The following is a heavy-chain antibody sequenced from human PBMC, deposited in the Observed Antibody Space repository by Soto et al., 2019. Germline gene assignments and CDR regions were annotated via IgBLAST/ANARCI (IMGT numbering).Heavy chain of an antibody. Sequence: SETLSLTCTVSGGSISSYYWSWIRQPPGKGLEWIGYIYYSGSTYYNPSLKSRVTISVDTSKNQFSLKLSSVTAADTAVYYCARDMGDYELRDYYYGMDVWGQGTTVTVSS. J-gene: IGHJ6*02. V-gene: IGHV4-59*12. CDR2: IYYSGST. CDR3: ARDMGDYELRDYYYGMDV. CDR1: GGSISSYY. D-gene: IGHD4-17*01.